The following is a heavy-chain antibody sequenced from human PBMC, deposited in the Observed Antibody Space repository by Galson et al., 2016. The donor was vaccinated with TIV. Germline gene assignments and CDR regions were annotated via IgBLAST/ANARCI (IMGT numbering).Heavy chain of an antibody. CDR2: IKQDESEI. CDR3: AKSGDSRSIDS. V-gene: IGHV3-7*01. Sequence: SLRLSCAASGFSFSRYWMSWVRQTPGKGLEWVATIKQDESEIYYVDSVKGRFSISRDNSKNTLYLQMNSLGAEDTALYYCAKSGDSRSIDSWGQGTLVIDSS. CDR1: GFSFSRYW. D-gene: IGHD3-22*01. J-gene: IGHJ4*02.